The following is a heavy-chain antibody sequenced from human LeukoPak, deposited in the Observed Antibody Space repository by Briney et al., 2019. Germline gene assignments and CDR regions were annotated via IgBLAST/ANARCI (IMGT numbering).Heavy chain of an antibody. CDR1: GYTFTGYY. Sequence: ASVNVSCMASGYTFTGYYMHWVRQAPGQGLEWMGWINPNSGGTNYAQKFQGRVITTRDTSIRTAYRELSRLRSDDTAVYYCARVGQQLVRNWFDPWGQGTLVTVSS. J-gene: IGHJ5*02. CDR2: INPNSGGT. CDR3: ARVGQQLVRNWFDP. V-gene: IGHV1-2*02. D-gene: IGHD6-13*01.